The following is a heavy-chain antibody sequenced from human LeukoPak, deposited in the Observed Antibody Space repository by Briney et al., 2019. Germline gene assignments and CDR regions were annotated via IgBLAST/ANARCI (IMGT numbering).Heavy chain of an antibody. Sequence: SETLSLTCNVSGVSVSDGRYYWTWLRQHPAKGLEWIGYKYYTGSAKYNPSLKSRLTISVDTSKNQFSLQLSSVTAADTATYYCATPYCSSISCLDVFNMWDQGTRVTVSS. CDR3: ATPYCSSISCLDVFNM. J-gene: IGHJ3*02. V-gene: IGHV4-31*03. CDR2: KYYTGSA. CDR1: GVSVSDGRYY. D-gene: IGHD2-2*01.